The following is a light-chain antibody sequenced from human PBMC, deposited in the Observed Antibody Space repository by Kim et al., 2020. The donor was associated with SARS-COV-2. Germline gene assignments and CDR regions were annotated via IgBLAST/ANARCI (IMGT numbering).Light chain of an antibody. CDR1: KLGDKY. Sequence: SYELTQPPSVSVSPGQTASITCSGDKLGDKYACWYQQKPGQSPVLVIYQDSKRPSGIPERFSGYNSGNTATLTISGTQAMDEADYYCQAWDSSTVGVFGGGTQLTVL. V-gene: IGLV3-1*01. CDR3: QAWDSSTVGV. CDR2: QDS. J-gene: IGLJ2*01.